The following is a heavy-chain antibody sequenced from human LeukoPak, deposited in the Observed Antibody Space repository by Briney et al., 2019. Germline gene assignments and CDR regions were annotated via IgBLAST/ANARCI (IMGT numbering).Heavy chain of an antibody. Sequence: SVKVSCKASGGTFNSHAISWVRQAPGQGLEWMGRIIPLYATANYAQKFKGRVTITADSSTSTAYMELNSLRSDDTAVFYCVAVSAAGHFGSWGQGTAVTVSS. V-gene: IGHV1-69*06. CDR1: GGTFNSHA. D-gene: IGHD6-13*01. CDR2: IIPLYATA. J-gene: IGHJ6*01. CDR3: VAVSAAGHFGS.